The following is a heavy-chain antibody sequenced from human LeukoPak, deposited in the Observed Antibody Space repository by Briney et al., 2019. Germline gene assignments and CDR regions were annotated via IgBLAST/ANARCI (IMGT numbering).Heavy chain of an antibody. J-gene: IGHJ3*02. CDR1: GGTFSSYA. V-gene: IGHV1-69*06. D-gene: IGHD5-18*01. CDR2: IIPIFGTA. Sequence: ASVKVSCKASGGTFSSYAISWVRQAPGQGLEWMGGIIPIFGTANYAQKFQGRVTITADKSTSTAYMELSSLRSEDTAVYYCAREGIQLWASGAFDIWGQGTMVTVSS. CDR3: AREGIQLWASGAFDI.